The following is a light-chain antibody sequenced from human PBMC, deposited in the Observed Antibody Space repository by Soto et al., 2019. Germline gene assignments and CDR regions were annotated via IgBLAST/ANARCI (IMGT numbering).Light chain of an antibody. CDR2: GAS. Sequence: EIVMTQSPGTLSLSPGDTATLSCRASQSLGSDLAWYQQKPGQAPRLLIFGASARPTGIPARISGSGSGTDFTLKISRLEPEDFAVYYCQQYGSSPTTFGQGTKVDI. J-gene: IGKJ1*01. CDR1: QSLGSD. V-gene: IGKV3-20*01. CDR3: QQYGSSPTT.